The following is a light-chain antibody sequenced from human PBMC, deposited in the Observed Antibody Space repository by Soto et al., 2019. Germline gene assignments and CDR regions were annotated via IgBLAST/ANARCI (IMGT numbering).Light chain of an antibody. CDR3: QQSSRTPWT. V-gene: IGKV1-39*01. Sequence: DIQMTQSPSSLSASVGDRVTITCRASRTISSYLNWYQQKPGKAPKLLIYAASTLESGVPSRFSGNRSGTDFTLTISSLQPEDFAAYYCQQSSRTPWTFGQGTKVEIK. CDR2: AAS. J-gene: IGKJ1*01. CDR1: RTISSY.